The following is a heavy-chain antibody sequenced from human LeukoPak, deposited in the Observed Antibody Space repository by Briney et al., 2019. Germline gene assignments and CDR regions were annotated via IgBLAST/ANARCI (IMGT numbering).Heavy chain of an antibody. V-gene: IGHV4-39*07. CDR2: SGST. D-gene: IGHD1-26*01. J-gene: IGHJ4*02. Sequence: SGSTYYNPSPKSRVTISIDTSKKQFSLKLSSVTAADTAVYYCAKAGDRDLVGALYYFDYWGQGTLVTVSS. CDR3: AKAGDRDLVGALYYFDY.